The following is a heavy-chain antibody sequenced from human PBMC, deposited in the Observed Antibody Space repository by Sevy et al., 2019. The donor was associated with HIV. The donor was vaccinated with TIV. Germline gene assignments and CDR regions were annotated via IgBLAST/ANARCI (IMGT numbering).Heavy chain of an antibody. V-gene: IGHV3-30*02. J-gene: IGHJ3*02. CDR1: GFIFRDYG. Sequence: GGSLRLSCAASGFIFRDYGMHWVRQAPGKGLEWVTFITFDGRNKNYGDSVRGRFTISRDNAKNTLYVQMNSLRDEDTAVYYCAKGSLVRGIKTEAFDIWGQRTMVTVSS. D-gene: IGHD3-10*01. CDR2: ITFDGRNK. CDR3: AKGSLVRGIKTEAFDI.